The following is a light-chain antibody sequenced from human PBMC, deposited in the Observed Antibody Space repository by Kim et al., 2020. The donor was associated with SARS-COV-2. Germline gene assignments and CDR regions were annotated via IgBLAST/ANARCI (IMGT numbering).Light chain of an antibody. V-gene: IGKV1-12*01. CDR3: QQAYSFPPT. CDR2: AAS. CDR1: QGIVTW. J-gene: IGKJ4*01. Sequence: ASVGDRVTITCRASQGIVTWLAWYQQKPGKAPKLLISAASTLHSGVPSRFSGSGSGTDFTLTITSLQPEDFATYYCQQAYSFPPTFGGGTKVDIK.